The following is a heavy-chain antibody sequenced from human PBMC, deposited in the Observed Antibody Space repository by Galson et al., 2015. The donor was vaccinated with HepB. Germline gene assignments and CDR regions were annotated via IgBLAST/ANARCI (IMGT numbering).Heavy chain of an antibody. J-gene: IGHJ4*02. CDR2: INPSGGST. D-gene: IGHD5-12*01. CDR1: GYTFTSYY. Sequence: SVKVSCKASGYTFTSYYMHWVRQAPGQGLEWMGIINPSGGSTSYAQKFQGRVTMTRDTSTSTVYMELSSLRSEDTAVYYCASLAGPYSGYDEAPGYWGQGTLVTVSS. V-gene: IGHV1-46*03. CDR3: ASLAGPYSGYDEAPGY.